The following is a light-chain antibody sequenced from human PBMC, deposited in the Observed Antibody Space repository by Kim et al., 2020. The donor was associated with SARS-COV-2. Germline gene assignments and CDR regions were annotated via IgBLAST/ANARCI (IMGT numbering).Light chain of an antibody. V-gene: IGKV3-15*01. CDR3: QQYAYWRA. J-gene: IGKJ5*01. CDR1: QSISSS. CDR2: GAS. Sequence: SLSPGERATLSGRASQSISSSLAWYQQKPGQAPRVLIYGASARDTGIPARFSGSGSGTEFTLTISNLQSEDFAVYYCQQYAYWRAFGQGTRLEIK.